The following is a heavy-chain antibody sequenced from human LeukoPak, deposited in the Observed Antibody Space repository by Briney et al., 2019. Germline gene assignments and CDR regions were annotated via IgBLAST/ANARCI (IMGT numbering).Heavy chain of an antibody. CDR3: ARDLGGYDYNWFDP. D-gene: IGHD5-12*01. CDR1: GDSISTSSYY. V-gene: IGHV4-39*07. J-gene: IGHJ5*02. Sequence: PSETLSLTCSVSGDSISTSSYYWGWIRQPPGKGLEWIGSIYYSGSTYYNPSLKSRVTISVDTSKNQFSLKLSSVTAADTAVYYCARDLGGYDYNWFDPWGQGTLVTVSS. CDR2: IYYSGST.